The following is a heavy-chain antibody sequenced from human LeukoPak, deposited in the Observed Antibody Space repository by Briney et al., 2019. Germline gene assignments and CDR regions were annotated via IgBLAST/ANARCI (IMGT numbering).Heavy chain of an antibody. Sequence: PSETLSLTCAVYGGSFSGYYWSWIRQPPGKGLEWIGEINHSGSTNYNPSLKSRLTISVDTSKNQFSLKLSSVTAADTAVYYCARGTLGDFWSGYTPDYAFDIWGQGTMVTVSS. CDR2: INHSGST. CDR1: GGSFSGYY. J-gene: IGHJ3*02. V-gene: IGHV4-34*01. D-gene: IGHD3-3*01. CDR3: ARGTLGDFWSGYTPDYAFDI.